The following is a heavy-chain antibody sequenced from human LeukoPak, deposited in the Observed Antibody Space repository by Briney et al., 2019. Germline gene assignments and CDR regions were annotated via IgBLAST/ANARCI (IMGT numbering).Heavy chain of an antibody. D-gene: IGHD2-15*01. V-gene: IGHV1-69*05. CDR1: VGTFISYA. Sequence: SVKVSFKASVGTFISYAISWVRQAPGQGLEWMGGIIPIFGTASYAQKFQGRVTITTDESTSTAYMELSSLRSEDTAVYYCARASPYFYCSGGSCYFHPWGQGTLVTVSS. J-gene: IGHJ5*02. CDR3: ARASPYFYCSGGSCYFHP. CDR2: IIPIFGTA.